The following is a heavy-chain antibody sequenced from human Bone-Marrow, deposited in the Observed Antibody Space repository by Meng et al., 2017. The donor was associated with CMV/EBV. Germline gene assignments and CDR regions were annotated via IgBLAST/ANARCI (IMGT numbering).Heavy chain of an antibody. CDR2: IKNKGNDYST. J-gene: IGHJ4*02. CDR3: VRVGPRLNSYDPFDY. V-gene: IGHV3-72*01. Sequence: FTFSDCYMDWVRQAPGKGLEWVGRIKNKGNDYSTDYAASVGGRFTISREDSQNSLFLQMNSLKTEDTAVYFCVRVGPRLNSYDPFDYWGQGTLVTVSS. D-gene: IGHD5-12*01. CDR1: FTFSDCY.